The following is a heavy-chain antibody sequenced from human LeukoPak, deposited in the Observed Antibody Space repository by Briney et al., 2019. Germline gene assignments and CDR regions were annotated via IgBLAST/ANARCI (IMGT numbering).Heavy chain of an antibody. D-gene: IGHD6-6*01. CDR2: ISSGGSTV. CDR3: ARSSSSLFDY. J-gene: IGHJ4*02. CDR1: GFTFSDYY. Sequence: GGSLRLSCAASGFTFSDYYMGWIRQAPGKGLEWVSYISSGGSTVYYADSVRGRFTISRDNAKNSLYLQMNSLRAEDTAVYYCARSSSSLFDYWGQGTLVTVSS. V-gene: IGHV3-11*01.